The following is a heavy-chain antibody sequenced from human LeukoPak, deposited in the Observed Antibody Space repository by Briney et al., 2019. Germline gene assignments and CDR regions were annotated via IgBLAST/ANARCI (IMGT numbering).Heavy chain of an antibody. Sequence: GGSLRLSCAASGFTVSRNYMSWVRQAPGKGLEWVSVIDSGGSTYYADSVKGRFTISRDNSKNTLYLQMHSLRAEDTAVYYCASVGGYSGYDLNYWGQGTLVTVSS. J-gene: IGHJ4*02. CDR1: GFTVSRNY. CDR2: IDSGGST. V-gene: IGHV3-53*01. CDR3: ASVGGYSGYDLNY. D-gene: IGHD5-12*01.